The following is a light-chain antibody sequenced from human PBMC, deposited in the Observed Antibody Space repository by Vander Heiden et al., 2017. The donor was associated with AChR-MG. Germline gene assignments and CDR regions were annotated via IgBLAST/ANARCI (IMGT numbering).Light chain of an antibody. V-gene: IGKV3-20*01. Sequence: EIVLTQSTGTLSLSPGEGATVSCRASQKISSSDYLAWYQQKPGQAPRLLIYGASNRATGVPDRFTGSGSETEFTLTINRLEPEDFAVYYCQQYARSPWTFGQGTKVEVK. CDR3: QQYARSPWT. J-gene: IGKJ1*01. CDR1: QKISSSD. CDR2: GAS.